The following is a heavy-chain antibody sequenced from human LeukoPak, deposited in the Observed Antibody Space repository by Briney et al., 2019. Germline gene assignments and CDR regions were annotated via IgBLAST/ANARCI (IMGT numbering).Heavy chain of an antibody. CDR2: INHSGST. CDR1: SGSFSGYY. J-gene: IGHJ4*02. CDR3: ARENPAPQLYRGSYARIDY. V-gene: IGHV4-34*01. D-gene: IGHD1-26*01. Sequence: PSETLSLTCAVYSGSFSGYYWSWIRQPPGRVREWIGEINHSGSTNYHPPLKGRVPISVDPSKNQFSLKLTAVAAADPAVHYCARENPAPQLYRGSYARIDYWGQGTLVTVSS.